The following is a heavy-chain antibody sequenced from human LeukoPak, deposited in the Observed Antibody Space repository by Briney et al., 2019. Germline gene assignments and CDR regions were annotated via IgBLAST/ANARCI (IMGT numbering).Heavy chain of an antibody. D-gene: IGHD2-2*01. J-gene: IGHJ4*02. V-gene: IGHV3-33*01. CDR3: ATDSVGPATDFDY. CDR2: RWSDGGKS. Sequence: GGSLRLSCAASGCTFSAYGMHWVRQAPGKGLEWVAVRWSDGGKSYNSDSVKGRFTISRDNSKNTLYLQMNSLRADDTAVYYCATDSVGPATDFDYWGQGTLVTVSS. CDR1: GCTFSAYG.